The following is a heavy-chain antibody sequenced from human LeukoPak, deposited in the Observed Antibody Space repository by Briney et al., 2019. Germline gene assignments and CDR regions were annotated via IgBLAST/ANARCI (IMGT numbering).Heavy chain of an antibody. D-gene: IGHD3-22*01. J-gene: IGHJ4*02. V-gene: IGHV1-46*01. CDR2: INPIGGST. Sequence: VASVKVSCKASGYTFTSYSMHWVRQAPGQGREWMAIINPIGGSTSYTQKFQGRVTMTRETSTSTVYMELSSLRSEDTAVYYCGRDTYYYESSYHYFDYWGQGTLVTVSS. CDR3: GRDTYYYESSYHYFDY. CDR1: GYTFTSYS.